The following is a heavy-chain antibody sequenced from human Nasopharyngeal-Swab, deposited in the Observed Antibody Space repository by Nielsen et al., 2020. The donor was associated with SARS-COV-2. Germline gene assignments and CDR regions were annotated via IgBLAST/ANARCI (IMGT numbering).Heavy chain of an antibody. CDR2: IRSKTDGGTT. Sequence: GGSLRLSCTASGFTFGDYAMSWFRKAPGKGLEWVGFIRSKTDGGTTDYAAPVKGRFTISRDDSKKTLYLQMNSLKTEDTAVYYCSSRSKSDWYFDLWGRGTLVTVSS. V-gene: IGHV3-49*03. J-gene: IGHJ2*01. CDR1: GFTFGDYA. CDR3: SSRSKSDWYFDL.